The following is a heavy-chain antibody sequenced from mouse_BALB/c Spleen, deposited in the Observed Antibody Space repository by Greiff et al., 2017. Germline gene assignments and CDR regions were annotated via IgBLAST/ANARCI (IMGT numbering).Heavy chain of an antibody. Sequence: EVMLVESGGGLVKPGGSLKLSCAASGFTFSSYAMSWVRQSPEKRLEWVAEISSGGSYTYYPDTVTGRFTISRDNAKNTLYLEMSSLRSEDTAMYYCARGDYTPAMDYWGQGTSVTVSS. D-gene: IGHD2-4*01. V-gene: IGHV5-9-4*01. J-gene: IGHJ4*01. CDR2: ISSGGSYT. CDR1: GFTFSSYA. CDR3: ARGDYTPAMDY.